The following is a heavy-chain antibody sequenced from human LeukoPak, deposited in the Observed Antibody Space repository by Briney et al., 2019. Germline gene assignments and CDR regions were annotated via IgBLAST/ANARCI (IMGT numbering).Heavy chain of an antibody. CDR2: INPNSGGT. CDR3: ARADYEYDY. D-gene: IGHD4-17*01. V-gene: IGHV1-2*06. Sequence: ASVKVSSKASRYTFTGYYMHWVRQAPGQGLEWMGRINPNSGGTNYAQNFQGRVTMTRDTSISTAYMELTRLRSDDTAVYYCARADYEYDYWGQGTLVTVFS. CDR1: RYTFTGYY. J-gene: IGHJ4*02.